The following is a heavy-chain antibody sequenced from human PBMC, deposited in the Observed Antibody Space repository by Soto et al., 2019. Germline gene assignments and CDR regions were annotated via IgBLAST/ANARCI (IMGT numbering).Heavy chain of an antibody. J-gene: IGHJ4*02. CDR1: GFTFSSYG. Sequence: LRLSCAASGFTFSSYGMHWVRQAPGKGLEWVAVISYDGSNKYYADSVKGRFTISRDNSKNTLYLQMNSLRAEDTAVYYCAKDQSLVEWLALDYWGQGTLVTVSS. CDR3: AKDQSLVEWLALDY. V-gene: IGHV3-30*18. D-gene: IGHD6-19*01. CDR2: ISYDGSNK.